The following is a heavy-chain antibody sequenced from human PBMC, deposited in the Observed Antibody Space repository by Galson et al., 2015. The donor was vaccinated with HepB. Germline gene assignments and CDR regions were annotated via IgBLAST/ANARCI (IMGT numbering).Heavy chain of an antibody. CDR1: GTMFSGFG. D-gene: IGHD3-10*01. Sequence: SVKVSCKASGTMFSGFGTSWVRQAPGHELEWMGEINPLFGTANYAQKFQGRVTITADRSTSTAYMELSSLRSEDTAMYYCATNAARGIFFEFWGQGTLVTVSS. CDR3: ATNAARGIFFEF. J-gene: IGHJ4*02. CDR2: INPLFGTA. V-gene: IGHV1-69*06.